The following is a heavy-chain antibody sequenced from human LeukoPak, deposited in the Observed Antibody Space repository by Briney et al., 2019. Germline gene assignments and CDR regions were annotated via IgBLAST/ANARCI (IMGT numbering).Heavy chain of an antibody. D-gene: IGHD3-10*01. J-gene: IGHJ4*02. CDR1: GSTSSIYG. CDR3: AKRDTSGLYYFDY. V-gene: IGHV3-23*01. CDR2: ITNGGDNT. Sequence: GGSLRLSCAASGSTSSIYGMSWVRQAPGKGLEWVSSITNGGDNTYYADFVQGRFTIYRDNSKNSLHLQMSSLRAEDTAIYFCAKRDTSGLYYFDYWGQGTLVTVSS.